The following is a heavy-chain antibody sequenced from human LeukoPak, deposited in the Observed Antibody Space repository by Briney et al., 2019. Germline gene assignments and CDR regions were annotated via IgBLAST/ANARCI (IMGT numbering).Heavy chain of an antibody. CDR2: ISSSSSYI. CDR1: GFTFSSYS. J-gene: IGHJ6*03. Sequence: PGRSLRLSCAASGFTFSSYSMNWVRQAPGKGLEWVSSISSSSSYIYYADSVKGRFTISRDNAKNSLYLQMNSLRAEDTAVYCCARGGAVISHYYYYYMDVWGKGTTVTVSS. CDR3: ARGGAVISHYYYYYMDV. V-gene: IGHV3-21*01. D-gene: IGHD3-3*01.